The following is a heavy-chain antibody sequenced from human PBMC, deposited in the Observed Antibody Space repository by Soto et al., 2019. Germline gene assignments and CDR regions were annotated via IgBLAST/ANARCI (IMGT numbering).Heavy chain of an antibody. CDR1: GYTFTSYD. Sequence: GASVKVSCKASGYTFTSYDINWVRQATGQGLEWMGWMNPNSGNTGYAQKFQGTVTMTRNTSISTAYMELSSLGSEDTAVYYCARGLGPDYDFWSGYGACDPWGQGTLVTVSS. J-gene: IGHJ5*02. V-gene: IGHV1-8*01. CDR3: ARGLGPDYDFWSGYGACDP. D-gene: IGHD3-3*01. CDR2: MNPNSGNT.